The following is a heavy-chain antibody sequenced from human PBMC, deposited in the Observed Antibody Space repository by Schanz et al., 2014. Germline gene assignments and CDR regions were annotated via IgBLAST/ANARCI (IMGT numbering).Heavy chain of an antibody. CDR2: INPSGGST. D-gene: IGHD3-3*01. Sequence: QGQLVQSGAEVKKPGASVKVSCKASGYIFGSHGMTWVRQAPGQGLEWMGIINPSGGSTSYAQKFQGRVTMTRDTSTSTVYMELSSLRSDDTAMYYCVTEKRMESGTWAKAFDIWGQGTWVTVSS. CDR1: GYIFGSHG. CDR3: VTEKRMESGTWAKAFDI. V-gene: IGHV1-46*01. J-gene: IGHJ3*02.